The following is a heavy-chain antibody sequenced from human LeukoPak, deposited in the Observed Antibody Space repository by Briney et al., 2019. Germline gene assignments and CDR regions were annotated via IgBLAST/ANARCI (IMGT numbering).Heavy chain of an antibody. Sequence: SETLSLTCTVSGGSISSSSYYWGWIRQPPGKGLEWIGRIYYSGSTYYNPSLNSRLTISVNTSKNQFSLKLRSVTAADTAVYYCARAYDILTGYYYSRSPSFDYWGQGTLVTVSS. CDR1: GGSISSSSYY. V-gene: IGHV4-39*07. D-gene: IGHD3-9*01. CDR3: ARAYDILTGYYYSRSPSFDY. J-gene: IGHJ4*02. CDR2: IYYSGST.